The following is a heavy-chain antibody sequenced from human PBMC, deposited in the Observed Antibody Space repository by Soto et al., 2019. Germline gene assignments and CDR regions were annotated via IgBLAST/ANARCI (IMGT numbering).Heavy chain of an antibody. Sequence: GGSLRLSCAASGFTFSSYWMSWVRQAPGKGLEWVANIKQGGSEKYYVDSVKSRFTISRDNAKNSLYLQMNSLRAEDTAVYYCARKDGRGYSYGIDYWGQGTLVTVSS. J-gene: IGHJ4*02. D-gene: IGHD5-18*01. CDR3: ARKDGRGYSYGIDY. CDR1: GFTFSSYW. CDR2: IKQGGSEK. V-gene: IGHV3-7*01.